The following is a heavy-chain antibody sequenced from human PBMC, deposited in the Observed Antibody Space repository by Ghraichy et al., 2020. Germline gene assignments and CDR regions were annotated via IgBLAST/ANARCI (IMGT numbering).Heavy chain of an antibody. Sequence: SETLSLTCTVSGGSISSDGYSWSWIRQPPGKGLEWIGFIYHSGSVSYTPSLKSRVTISLDRSKNQFSLKLTSVTAAATAVYFCARVTFYYDTSGEAFDIWGQGTIVTVSS. CDR1: GGSISSDGYS. V-gene: IGHV4-30-2*01. CDR2: IYHSGSV. CDR3: ARVTFYYDTSGEAFDI. D-gene: IGHD3-22*01. J-gene: IGHJ3*02.